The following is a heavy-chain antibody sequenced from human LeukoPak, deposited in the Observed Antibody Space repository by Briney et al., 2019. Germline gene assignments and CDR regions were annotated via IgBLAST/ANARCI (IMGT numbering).Heavy chain of an antibody. J-gene: IGHJ4*02. CDR2: IYYSGNT. D-gene: IGHD6-6*01. Sequence: SGTLSLTCTVSGGSISSSSYYWGWIRQPPGKGLEWIGSIYYSGNTYYNPSLKSRVTISVDTSKNQFSLKLSSVTAADTAAYYCASHEYSSSFDYWGQGTLVTVSS. CDR3: ASHEYSSSFDY. V-gene: IGHV4-39*07. CDR1: GGSISSSSYY.